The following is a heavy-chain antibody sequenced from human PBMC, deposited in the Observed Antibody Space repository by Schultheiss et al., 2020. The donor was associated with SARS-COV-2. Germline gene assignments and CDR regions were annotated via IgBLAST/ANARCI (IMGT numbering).Heavy chain of an antibody. V-gene: IGHV3-30*07. CDR2: ISYDGSNK. CDR3: ARDYAPVDYGDRNWFDP. J-gene: IGHJ5*02. Sequence: GGSLRLSCAASGFTFSSYAMHWVRQAPGKGLEWVAVISYDGSNKYYADSVKGRFTISRDNSKNSLYLQMNSLRAEDTAVYYCARDYAPVDYGDRNWFDPWGQGTLVTVSS. D-gene: IGHD4-17*01. CDR1: GFTFSSYA.